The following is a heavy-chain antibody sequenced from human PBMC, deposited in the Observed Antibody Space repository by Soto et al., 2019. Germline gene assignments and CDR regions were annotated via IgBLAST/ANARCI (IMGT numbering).Heavy chain of an antibody. D-gene: IGHD6-19*01. CDR3: ARARYSSGWYSS. CDR1: GGSINNFY. J-gene: IGHJ5*02. V-gene: IGHV4-59*01. CDR2: ISYSGST. Sequence: QVQLQESGPGLVKPSETLSLTCTVSGGSINNFYWSWIRQSPGKGLECIGYISYSGSTNYNPSLKSRVIISVDTYKNQFSLELTYATAADTAIYYCARARYSSGWYSSWGQGTLVTVSS.